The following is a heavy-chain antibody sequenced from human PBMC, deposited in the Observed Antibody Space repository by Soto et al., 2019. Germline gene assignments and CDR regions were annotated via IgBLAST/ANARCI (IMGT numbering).Heavy chain of an antibody. CDR3: ATSGYSYPRSGDYFDY. Sequence: GGSLRLSCAASGFTFSSYGIHWVRQAPGKGLEWVAVIWYDGSNKYYADSVKGRFTISRDNSKNTLYLQMNSLRAEDTAVYYCATSGYSYPRSGDYFDYWGQGTLVTVSS. J-gene: IGHJ4*02. CDR1: GFTFSSYG. D-gene: IGHD5-18*01. CDR2: IWYDGSNK. V-gene: IGHV3-33*01.